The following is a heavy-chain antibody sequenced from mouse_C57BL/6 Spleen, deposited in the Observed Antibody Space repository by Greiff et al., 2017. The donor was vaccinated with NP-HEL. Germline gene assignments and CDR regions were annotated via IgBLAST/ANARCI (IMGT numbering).Heavy chain of an antibody. V-gene: IGHV1-83*01. CDR3: RLGPGLDWFAY. CDR2: YPGSGNTY. Sequence: VQLVESGPELVKPGASVKLSCKASGYTFTDYYMHWVKQKPGKGLEWIGEIYPGSGNTYYNEKFKGKATLTADTSSSTAYMQLSSLTSEDSAVYFGARLGPGLDWFAYWGQGTLVTVSA. J-gene: IGHJ3*01. CDR1: YTFTDYYM. D-gene: IGHD4-1*01.